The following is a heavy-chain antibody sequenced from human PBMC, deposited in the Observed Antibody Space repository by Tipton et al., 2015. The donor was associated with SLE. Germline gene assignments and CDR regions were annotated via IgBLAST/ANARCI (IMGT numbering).Heavy chain of an antibody. Sequence: GLVKPSQTLSLTCTVSGDSMSSGGSYWSWIRQLPGKGLEWIGYIYYSGSTDYNPSLRSRVTMSVDTSKNQFSLKLSSVTAADTAVYYCARGAQLGGDYFDYWGQGTLVTVSS. V-gene: IGHV4-31*03. CDR3: ARGAQLGGDYFDY. J-gene: IGHJ4*02. D-gene: IGHD3-16*01. CDR2: IYYSGST. CDR1: GDSMSSGGSY.